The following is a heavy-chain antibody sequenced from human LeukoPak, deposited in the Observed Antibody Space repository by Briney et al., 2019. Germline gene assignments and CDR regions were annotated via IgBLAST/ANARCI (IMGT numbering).Heavy chain of an antibody. Sequence: GGSLRLSCVASGFAVGSNYMSWVRQAPGKGLEWVGRIRSKIDGGATDYAAPVKGRFTISRDDSKNTLYLQINSLKIEDTAMYYCYTSITDYWGQGTLVTVSS. CDR2: IRSKIDGGAT. CDR1: GFAVGSNY. CDR3: YTSITDY. J-gene: IGHJ4*02. D-gene: IGHD2-21*01. V-gene: IGHV3-15*01.